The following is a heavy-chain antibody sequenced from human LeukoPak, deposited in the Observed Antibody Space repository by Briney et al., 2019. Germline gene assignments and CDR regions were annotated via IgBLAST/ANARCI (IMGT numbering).Heavy chain of an antibody. Sequence: GGSLRLSCAASGFTVSSNYMSWVRQAPGEGLEWVSVIYSGGSTYYADSVKGRFTISRDNSKNTLYLQMNSLRAEDTAVYYCARKQWELGAFDIWGQGTMVTVSS. J-gene: IGHJ3*02. V-gene: IGHV3-53*01. CDR1: GFTVSSNY. D-gene: IGHD1-26*01. CDR3: ARKQWELGAFDI. CDR2: IYSGGST.